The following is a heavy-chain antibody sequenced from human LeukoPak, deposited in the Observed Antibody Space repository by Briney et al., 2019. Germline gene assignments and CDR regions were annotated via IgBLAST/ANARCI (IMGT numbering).Heavy chain of an antibody. Sequence: SETLSLTCTVSGGSISSYYWSWIRQPPGKGLEWIGYIYYSGSTNYNPSLESRVTISVDTSKNQFSLKLSSVTAADTAVYYCARDPGASVFDYWGQGTLVTVSS. D-gene: IGHD3-10*01. CDR3: ARDPGASVFDY. CDR2: IYYSGST. J-gene: IGHJ4*02. V-gene: IGHV4-59*01. CDR1: GGSISSYY.